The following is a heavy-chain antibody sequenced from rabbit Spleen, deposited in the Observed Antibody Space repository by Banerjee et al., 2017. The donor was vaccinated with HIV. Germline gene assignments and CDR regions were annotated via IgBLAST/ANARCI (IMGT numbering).Heavy chain of an antibody. D-gene: IGHD8-1*01. CDR3: ARDSGSSFSSYGMDL. CDR1: GFSFSSADY. CDR2: TAGGRSTFT. V-gene: IGHV1S40*01. J-gene: IGHJ6*01. Sequence: QSLEESGGGLVQPEGSLTLTCKASGFSFSSADYMCWVRQAPGKGLEWIACTAGGRSTFTYYASWAKGRFTISKASSTTVTLHMTSLTAADTATYFCARDSGSSFSSYGMDLWGPGTLVTVS.